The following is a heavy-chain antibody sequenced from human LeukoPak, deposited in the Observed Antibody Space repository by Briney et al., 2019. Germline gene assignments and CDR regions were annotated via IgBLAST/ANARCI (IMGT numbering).Heavy chain of an antibody. J-gene: IGHJ5*02. CDR2: IWYDGSNK. CDR1: GFTFSSYG. CDR3: ARDQGYCTNGVCSDWFDP. V-gene: IGHV3-33*01. Sequence: PGGSLRLSCAASGFTFSSYGMHWVRQAPGKGLEWVAVIWYDGSNKYYADSVKGRFTISRDNSKNTLYLQMNSLRAEDTAVYYCARDQGYCTNGVCSDWFDPWGQGTLVTVSS. D-gene: IGHD2-8*01.